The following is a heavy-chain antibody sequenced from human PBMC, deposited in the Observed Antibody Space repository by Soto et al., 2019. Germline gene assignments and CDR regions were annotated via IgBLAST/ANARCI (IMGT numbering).Heavy chain of an antibody. CDR2: VSSSGSTI. D-gene: IGHD5-18*01. J-gene: IGHJ4*02. Sequence: PGGSLRLSCAASGFTFSSCEMNWVRQAPGKGLEWVSYVSSSGSTIYYADSVKGRFTMSRDNAKNSLYLQMNSLRAEDTAVYYCARDPLTRGYTYGPGDFDYWGQGTLVTVSS. V-gene: IGHV3-48*03. CDR3: ARDPLTRGYTYGPGDFDY. CDR1: GFTFSSCE.